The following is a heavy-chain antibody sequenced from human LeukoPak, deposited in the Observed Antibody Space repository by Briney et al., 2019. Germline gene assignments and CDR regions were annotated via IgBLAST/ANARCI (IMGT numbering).Heavy chain of an antibody. CDR1: GFTVSSNY. CDR3: ASYVDTAMAAGVAFDI. V-gene: IGHV3-53*01. Sequence: GGSLRLSCAASGFTVSSNYMSWVRQAPGKGLEWVSVIYSGGSTYYADSVKGRFTISRDNSKNTLYLRMNSLRAEDTAVYYCASYVDTAMAAGVAFDIWGQGTMATVSS. CDR2: IYSGGST. J-gene: IGHJ3*02. D-gene: IGHD5-18*01.